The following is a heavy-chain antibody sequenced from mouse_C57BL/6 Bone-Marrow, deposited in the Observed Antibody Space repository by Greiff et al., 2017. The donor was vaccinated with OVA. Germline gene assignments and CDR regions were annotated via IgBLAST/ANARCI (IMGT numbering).Heavy chain of an antibody. D-gene: IGHD1-1*01. J-gene: IGHJ2*01. Sequence: EVQLQQSGAELVRPGASVKLSCTASGFNIKDDYMHWVKQRPEQGLEWIGWIDPENGDTAYASKFQGKATITADTSSNTAYLQLSSLTSEDTAVFYCTIITTVIDYWGQGTTLTVSS. V-gene: IGHV14-4*01. CDR1: GFNIKDDY. CDR3: TIITTVIDY. CDR2: IDPENGDT.